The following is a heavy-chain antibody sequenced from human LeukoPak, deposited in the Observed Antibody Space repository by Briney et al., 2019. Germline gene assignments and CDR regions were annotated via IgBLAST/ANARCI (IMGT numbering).Heavy chain of an antibody. CDR1: GFTFSSNY. D-gene: IGHD3-22*01. V-gene: IGHV3-53*01. J-gene: IGHJ4*02. Sequence: GGSLRLSCAASGFTFSSNYMSWVRQAPGKGLEWVSIIYSDDTTYYADSVKGRFTISRDSSKNTLYLQMNSLRAEDTAVYYCARDSRVGYDTSAYWYFDYWGQGTLVTVSS. CDR3: ARDSRVGYDTSAYWYFDY. CDR2: IYSDDTT.